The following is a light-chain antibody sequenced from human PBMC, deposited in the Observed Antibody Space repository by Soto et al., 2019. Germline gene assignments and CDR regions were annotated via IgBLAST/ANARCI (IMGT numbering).Light chain of an antibody. Sequence: IHMTQSPSSLSASVGERVTITCRASQGIRNDLGWYQQKPGKAPKLLIYPASSLQSGVPSRFSGSGSGTDFTLTISSLQPEDFATYYCRQSYITPTFGQGTKVDIK. CDR2: PAS. CDR3: RQSYITPT. J-gene: IGKJ1*01. CDR1: QGIRND. V-gene: IGKV1-39*01.